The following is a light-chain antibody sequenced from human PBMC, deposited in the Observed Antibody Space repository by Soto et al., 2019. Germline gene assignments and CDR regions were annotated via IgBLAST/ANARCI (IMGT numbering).Light chain of an antibody. Sequence: EIVLTQSPGTLSLSPGERATLSCRASQSVTSNSLAWYQQKPGQTPRLLIYGASTRATTIPVRFSGSGSGTEFTLTISSLQSEDFAVYYCHQYDDGPYTFGQGTKVDIK. J-gene: IGKJ2*01. V-gene: IGKV3-15*01. CDR3: HQYDDGPYT. CDR2: GAS. CDR1: QSVTSN.